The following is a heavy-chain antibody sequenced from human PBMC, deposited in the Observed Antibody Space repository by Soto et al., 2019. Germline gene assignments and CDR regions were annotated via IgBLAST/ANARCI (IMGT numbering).Heavy chain of an antibody. D-gene: IGHD4-17*01. CDR2: IYYSGST. CDR3: ASHDYAHYGIDV. J-gene: IGHJ6*02. V-gene: IGHV4-59*08. Sequence: SETLSLTCTVSGGSISNFYWSWIRQPPGKGLEWIGYIYYSGSTYYNPSLKSRVTISVDTSKNQFSLKLSSVTAADTAVYYCASHDYAHYGIDVWGQGTTVTVSS. CDR1: GGSISNFY.